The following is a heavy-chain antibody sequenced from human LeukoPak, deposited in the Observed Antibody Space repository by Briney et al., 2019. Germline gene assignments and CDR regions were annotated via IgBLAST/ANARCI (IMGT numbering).Heavy chain of an antibody. V-gene: IGHV4-59*01. J-gene: IGHJ3*02. CDR2: MFYSGQS. CDR1: GASIRHYH. CDR3: ARAAVDDAFDI. Sequence: SETLSLTCTVSGASIRHYHGCWIRQPPGKGPEWIGHMFYSGQSNYNPSLKSRVTISVDTSKNQFALELSSVTAADTAMYYCARAAVDDAFDIWGQGTMVTVSS.